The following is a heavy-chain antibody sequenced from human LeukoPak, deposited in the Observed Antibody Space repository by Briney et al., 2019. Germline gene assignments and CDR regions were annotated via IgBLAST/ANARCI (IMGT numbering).Heavy chain of an antibody. Sequence: ASVKVSCKASGYTFTSYGISWVRQAPGQGLEWMGWISAYNGNTNYAQKLQGRVTMTTDTSTSTAYMELRSLRSDDTAVYYCARGRALYCSSTSCYLNWFDPWGQGTLVTVSS. J-gene: IGHJ5*02. D-gene: IGHD2-2*01. CDR2: ISAYNGNT. CDR3: ARGRALYCSSTSCYLNWFDP. CDR1: GYTFTSYG. V-gene: IGHV1-18*01.